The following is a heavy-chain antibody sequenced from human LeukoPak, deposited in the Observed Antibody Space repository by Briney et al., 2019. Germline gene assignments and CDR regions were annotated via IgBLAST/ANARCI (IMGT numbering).Heavy chain of an antibody. CDR3: ARGLDDYVWGSPADY. D-gene: IGHD3-16*01. Sequence: GGSLRLSCAASGFTFSSYGMHWVRQAPGKGLEWVAVISYDGSNKYYADSVKGRFTISRDNSKNTLYLQMNSLRAEDTAVYYCARGLDDYVWGSPADYWGQGTLVTVSS. J-gene: IGHJ4*02. V-gene: IGHV3-30*03. CDR2: ISYDGSNK. CDR1: GFTFSSYG.